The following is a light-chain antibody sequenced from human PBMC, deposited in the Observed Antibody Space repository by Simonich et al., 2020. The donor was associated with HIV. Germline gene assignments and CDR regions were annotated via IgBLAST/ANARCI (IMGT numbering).Light chain of an antibody. CDR1: QNVASN. V-gene: IGKV3-15*01. Sequence: EIVMTQSPATLSVSPGERATLSCRVSQNVASNLAWYQQKPGQAPRRLIYGASSRATGIPARFSGSGFGTEFTLTISSMQSEDFAVYYCQQYNNWPPYTFGQGTKLEIK. CDR3: QQYNNWPPYT. J-gene: IGKJ2*01. CDR2: GAS.